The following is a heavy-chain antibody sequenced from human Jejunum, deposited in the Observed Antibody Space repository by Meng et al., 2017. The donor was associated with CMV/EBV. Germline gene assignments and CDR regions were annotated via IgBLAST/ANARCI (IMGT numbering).Heavy chain of an antibody. CDR3: AKDSCGDECFYRMDL. J-gene: IGHJ6*02. CDR2: ISGRVNVI. CDR1: GFTFRSHA. D-gene: IGHD2-21*01. Sequence: GFTFRSHAMTWVRQAPGKGLEWVAGISGRVNVIYYADSLKGRFTVSRDNSKNTLYLQLNSLRAEDTAVYYCAKDSCGDECFYRMDLWGQGTTVTVSS. V-gene: IGHV3-23*01.